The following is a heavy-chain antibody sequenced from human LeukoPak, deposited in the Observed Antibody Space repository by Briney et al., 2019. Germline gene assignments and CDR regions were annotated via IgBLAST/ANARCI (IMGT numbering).Heavy chain of an antibody. V-gene: IGHV3-49*04. Sequence: PGGSLRLSCTTSRFTFGDYAMSWVRQAPGKGLEWVSFIRRKAHGGTTEYAASVKGRFSSSRDDSKSIAYLQMNSLKTEDTAVYFCTRVTYYYDNSGYFHFDSWGQGSLVTVSS. J-gene: IGHJ4*02. CDR1: RFTFGDYA. D-gene: IGHD3-22*01. CDR3: TRVTYYYDNSGYFHFDS. CDR2: IRRKAHGGTT.